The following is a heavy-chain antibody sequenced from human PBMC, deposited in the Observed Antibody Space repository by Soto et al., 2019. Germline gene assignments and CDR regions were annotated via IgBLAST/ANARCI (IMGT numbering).Heavy chain of an antibody. CDR1: GGSFSSYY. CDR3: ARGEPRFMEWLLLSEYFDP. V-gene: IGHV4-34*01. Sequence: QVQLQQWGAGLLKPSETLSLTCAVYGGSFSSYYWSWIRQPPGKGLEWIGVINHSGSTNYDPSLKSRVTISIDTSKNQVSLTLISVTAADTAVYYCARGEPRFMEWLLLSEYFDPWGQGTLVTVSS. CDR2: INHSGST. D-gene: IGHD3-3*01. J-gene: IGHJ5*02.